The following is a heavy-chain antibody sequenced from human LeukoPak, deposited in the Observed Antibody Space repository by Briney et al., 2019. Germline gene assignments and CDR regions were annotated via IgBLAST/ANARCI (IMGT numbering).Heavy chain of an antibody. CDR3: ARDPPSFQH. CDR2: VSSSSSYI. CDR1: GFTFSNYN. Sequence: PGGSLSLSCAASGFTFSNYNMNWVRQAPGKGLEWVSSVSSSSSYIYYADSVKGRLTISRDNAKNSLFLQMNSLRAEDTAVYYCARDPPSFQHWGQGTLVTVSS. V-gene: IGHV3-21*01. J-gene: IGHJ1*01.